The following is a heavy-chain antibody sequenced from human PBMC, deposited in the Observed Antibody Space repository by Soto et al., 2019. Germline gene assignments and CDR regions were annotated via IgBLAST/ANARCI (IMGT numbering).Heavy chain of an antibody. CDR2: ISGSGGST. CDR1: GFTFSSYA. CDR3: AKGLGQLEYYYYYGMDV. J-gene: IGHJ6*02. D-gene: IGHD6-6*01. Sequence: GGSLRLSCAASGFTFSSYAMSWVRQAPGKGLEWVSAISGSGGSTYYADSVKGRFTISRDNSKNTLYLQMNSLRAEDTAVYYCAKGLGQLEYYYYYGMDVGGQGTTVTVSS. V-gene: IGHV3-23*01.